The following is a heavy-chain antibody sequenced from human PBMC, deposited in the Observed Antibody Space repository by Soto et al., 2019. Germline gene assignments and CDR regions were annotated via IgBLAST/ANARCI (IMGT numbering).Heavy chain of an antibody. D-gene: IGHD2-15*01. Sequence: QVQLVESGGGVVQPGRSLRLSCAASGFTFSSYGMHWVRQAPGKGLEWVAVISYDGSNKYYADSVKGRFTISRDNSKNTRYLQMNSLRAEDTAVYYCTRSGHQDSFAYWCQGTLVTVSS. V-gene: IGHV3-30*03. CDR3: TRSGHQDSFAY. J-gene: IGHJ4*02. CDR1: GFTFSSYG. CDR2: ISYDGSNK.